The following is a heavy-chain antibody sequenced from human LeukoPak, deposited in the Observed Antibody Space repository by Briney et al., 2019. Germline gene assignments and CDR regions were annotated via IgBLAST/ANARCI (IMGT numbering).Heavy chain of an antibody. Sequence: SETLSLTCAVSGGSISSSNWWSWVRQPPGQGLEWIGEIYHSGSTNYNPSLKSRVTISVDKSKNQFSLKLSSVTAADTAVYYCARLAGYCSSTSCHNWFDPWGQGTLVTVSS. CDR3: ARLAGYCSSTSCHNWFDP. V-gene: IGHV4-4*02. CDR2: IYHSGST. CDR1: GGSISSSNW. D-gene: IGHD2-2*01. J-gene: IGHJ5*02.